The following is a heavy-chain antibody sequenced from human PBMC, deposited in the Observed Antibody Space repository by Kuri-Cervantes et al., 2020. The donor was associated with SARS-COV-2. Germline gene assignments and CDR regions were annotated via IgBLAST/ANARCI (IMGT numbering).Heavy chain of an antibody. D-gene: IGHD2-15*01. CDR2: IYHSGST. V-gene: IGHV4-38-2*01. CDR3: ARVFTTPSGTDAFDI. J-gene: IGHJ3*02. Sequence: SQTLSLTCAVSGYSISSGYYWGWIRQPPGKGLEWIGSIYHSGSTYYNPSLKSRVTISVDTSKNQFSLKLSSVTAADTAVYYCARVFTTPSGTDAFDIWGQGTMVTVSS. CDR1: GYSISSGYY.